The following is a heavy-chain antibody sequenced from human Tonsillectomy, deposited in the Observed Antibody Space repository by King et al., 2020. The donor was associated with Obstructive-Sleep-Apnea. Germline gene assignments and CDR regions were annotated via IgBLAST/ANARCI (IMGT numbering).Heavy chain of an antibody. CDR2: ISSSSSTI. CDR1: GFTFSAYS. J-gene: IGHJ6*02. CDR3: ARTDYVDYRKRYYYYGMDV. Sequence: VQLVESGGGLVQPGGSLRLSCAASGFTFSAYSMNWVRQAPGKGLEWVSYISSSSSTIYYADSVKGRFTISRDNAKNSLYLQMNSLRAEDTAVYYCARTDYVDYRKRYYYYGMDVWGQGTTVTVSS. D-gene: IGHD4-17*01. V-gene: IGHV3-48*04.